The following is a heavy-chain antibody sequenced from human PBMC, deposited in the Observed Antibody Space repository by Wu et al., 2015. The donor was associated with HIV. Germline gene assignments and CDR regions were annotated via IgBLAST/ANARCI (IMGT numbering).Heavy chain of an antibody. Sequence: QVRLVQSGAEVKKPGASVKVSCEASGFILSNFYMHWVRQAPGQGLEWMGIINPSGGNTRYAPKFQGRVTLTSVYMELSSVRSEDTAIYYCVRAFPSGRLETWGQGTLVTVSS. D-gene: IGHD1-26*01. CDR2: INPSGGNT. V-gene: IGHV1-46*03. CDR1: GFILSNFY. J-gene: IGHJ5*02. CDR3: VRAFPSGRLET.